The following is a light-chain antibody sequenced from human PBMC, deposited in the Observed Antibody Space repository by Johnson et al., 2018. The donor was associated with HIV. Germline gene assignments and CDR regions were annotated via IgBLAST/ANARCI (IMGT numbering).Light chain of an antibody. CDR2: DNN. J-gene: IGLJ1*01. CDR3: GTWDSRLSAPHYV. V-gene: IGLV1-51*01. Sequence: QPVLTQPPSVSAAPGQKVTISCYGSSSNIGNNYVSWYQQLPGTAPKLLIYDNNKRPSGLPARFSGSKSGPSATLAITGLLPGAEADYYCGTWDSRLSAPHYVFGTGTKVTVL. CDR1: SSNIGNNY.